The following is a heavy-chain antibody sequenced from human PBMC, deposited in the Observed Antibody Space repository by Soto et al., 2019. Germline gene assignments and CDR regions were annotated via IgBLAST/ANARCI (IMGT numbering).Heavy chain of an antibody. D-gene: IGHD1-1*01. J-gene: IGHJ4*02. V-gene: IGHV3-9*01. CDR3: TRDIFRTITTIDY. Sequence: EVQLVESGGGLVQPGRSLRLSCAASGFNFDDHAMNWVRQVPGKGLEWVSGISWTGSFVGYADSVKGRFTISRDNAKNSLFLQMDRLRPEDTAFYYCTRDIFRTITTIDYWVQGTLVTVSS. CDR2: ISWTGSFV. CDR1: GFNFDDHA.